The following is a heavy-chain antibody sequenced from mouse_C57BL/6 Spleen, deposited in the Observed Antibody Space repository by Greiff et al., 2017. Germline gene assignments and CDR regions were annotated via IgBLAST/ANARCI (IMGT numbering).Heavy chain of an antibody. D-gene: IGHD2-4*01. CDR2: IDPSDSET. CDR1: GYTFTSYW. V-gene: IGHV1-52*01. CDR3: ARWVYDYDWYFDV. J-gene: IGHJ1*03. Sequence: QVQLKQPGAELVRPGSSVKLSCKASGYTFTSYWMHWVKQRPIQGLEWIGNIDPSDSETHYNQKFKDKATLTVDKSSSTAYMQLSSLTSEDSAVYYCARWVYDYDWYFDVWGTGTTVTVSS.